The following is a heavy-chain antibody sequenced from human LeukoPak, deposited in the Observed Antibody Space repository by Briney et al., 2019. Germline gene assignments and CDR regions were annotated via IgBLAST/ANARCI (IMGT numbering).Heavy chain of an antibody. Sequence: SGGSLRLSCAASGFTFSSYGMHWVRQAPGKGLEWVAVISYDGSNEYYADSVKGRFTISRDNSKNTLYLQMNSLRAEDTAVYYCAKQGRRGYSYARSYYFDYWGQGTLVTVSS. J-gene: IGHJ4*02. CDR1: GFTFSSYG. V-gene: IGHV3-30*18. CDR2: ISYDGSNE. CDR3: AKQGRRGYSYARSYYFDY. D-gene: IGHD5-18*01.